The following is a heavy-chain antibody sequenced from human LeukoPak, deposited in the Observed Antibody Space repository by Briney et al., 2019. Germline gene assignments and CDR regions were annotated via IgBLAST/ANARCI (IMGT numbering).Heavy chain of an antibody. Sequence: ASVKVSCKASGYTFTGYYMHWVRQAPGQGLEWMGWINPNSGGTNYAQKFQGWVTMTRDTSISTAYMELSRLRSDDTAVYYCARAKYYYDSSGYPDPANGMDVWGQGTTVTVSS. CDR3: ARAKYYYDSSGYPDPANGMDV. D-gene: IGHD3-22*01. J-gene: IGHJ6*02. CDR1: GYTFTGYY. CDR2: INPNSGGT. V-gene: IGHV1-2*04.